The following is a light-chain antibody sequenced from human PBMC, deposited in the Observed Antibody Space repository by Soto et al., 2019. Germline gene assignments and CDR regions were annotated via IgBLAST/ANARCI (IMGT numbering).Light chain of an antibody. CDR2: EGS. J-gene: IGLJ2*01. CDR1: SRDVGSYNL. CDR3: CSYAGSSTSVV. V-gene: IGLV2-23*01. Sequence: QSVLNQPASVSGSPGQSITISCTGTSRDVGSYNLVSWYQQHPGKAPKLMIYEGSKRPSGVSNRFSGSKSGNTASLTISGLQAEDEADYYCCSYAGSSTSVVFGGGTQLTVL.